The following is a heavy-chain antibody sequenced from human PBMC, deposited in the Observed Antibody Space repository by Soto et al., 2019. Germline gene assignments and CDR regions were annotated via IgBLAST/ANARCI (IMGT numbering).Heavy chain of an antibody. CDR1: GFTFSNYN. CDR3: ARDPQWPLTY. Sequence: GGSLRLSCAASGFTFSNYNMNWVRQAPGKGLEWVSSISSGSSNIYYAASVKGRFTISRDNARNSLYLQMNSLRTEDTAVYYCARDPQWPLTYWGQGTLVTVSS. J-gene: IGHJ4*02. V-gene: IGHV3-21*01. CDR2: ISSGSSNI. D-gene: IGHD6-19*01.